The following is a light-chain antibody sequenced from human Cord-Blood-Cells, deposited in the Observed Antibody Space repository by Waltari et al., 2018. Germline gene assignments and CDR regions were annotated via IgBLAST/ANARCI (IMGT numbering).Light chain of an antibody. J-gene: IGKJ4*01. V-gene: IGKV3-11*01. Sequence: EIVLTQSPATLSLSPGERATLHCMASQSVSSYLAWYQQKPGKAPRLLIYDASNRATGIPARFSGSGSGTDFTLTISSLEPEDFAVYYCQQRSNWPQVTFGGGTKVEIK. CDR2: DAS. CDR3: QQRSNWPQVT. CDR1: QSVSSY.